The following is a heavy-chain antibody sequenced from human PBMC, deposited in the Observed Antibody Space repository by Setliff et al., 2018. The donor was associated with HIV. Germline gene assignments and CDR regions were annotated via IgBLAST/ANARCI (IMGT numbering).Heavy chain of an antibody. J-gene: IGHJ6*03. D-gene: IGHD3-9*01. CDR2: INHSGDS. CDR3: AKSETILTDYSYYSYYLDV. CDR1: GGSFSGNY. Sequence: SETLSLTCAVYGGSFSGNYWSWIRQPPGKGLEWIGEINHSGDSNYSPSLKSRVTMSVDTSKNQFSLKLSSVTAADTAVYYCAKSETILTDYSYYSYYLDVWGEGTTVTVSS. V-gene: IGHV4-34*01.